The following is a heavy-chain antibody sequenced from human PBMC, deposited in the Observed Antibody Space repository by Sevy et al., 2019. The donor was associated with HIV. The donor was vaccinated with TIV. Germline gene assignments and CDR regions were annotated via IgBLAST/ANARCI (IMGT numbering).Heavy chain of an antibody. CDR1: GGSISSGDYY. CDR3: ARVTAKNWFDP. CDR2: IYYSGST. Sequence: SETLSLTCTVSGGSISSGDYYWSWIRQPPGKGLEWIGYIYYSGSTYYNPSLKSRVTISVDTSKNQCSLKLSSVTAADTAVYYCARVTAKNWFDPWGQGTLVTVSS. D-gene: IGHD2-21*02. V-gene: IGHV4-30-4*01. J-gene: IGHJ5*01.